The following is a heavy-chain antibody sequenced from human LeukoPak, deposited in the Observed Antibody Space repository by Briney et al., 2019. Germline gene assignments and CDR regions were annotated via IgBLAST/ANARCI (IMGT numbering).Heavy chain of an antibody. CDR2: ISAYNGNT. Sequence: ASVKVSCKASGYTFTSYGISWVRQAPGQGLEWMGWISAYNGNTNYAQKLQGRVTMTTDTSTSTAYMELRSLRSDDTAVYYCARDPPYYHGSGSSKPLDYWGQGTLVTVSS. CDR1: GYTFTSYG. J-gene: IGHJ4*02. CDR3: ARDPPYYHGSGSSKPLDY. V-gene: IGHV1-18*01. D-gene: IGHD3-10*01.